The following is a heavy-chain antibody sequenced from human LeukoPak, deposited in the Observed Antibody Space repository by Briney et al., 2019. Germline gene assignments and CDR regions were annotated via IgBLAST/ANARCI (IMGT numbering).Heavy chain of an antibody. CDR3: AKWGDYDVLTGYYVSDY. V-gene: IGHV3-23*01. D-gene: IGHD3-9*01. J-gene: IGHJ4*02. Sequence: GGSLRLSCAASGFTFSSYAMHWVRQAPGKGLEWVSAITGSGGKTYYADSVKGRFTISRDNSKNTVFLQMNSLRAEDTAVYYCAKWGDYDVLTGYYVSDYWGQGTLVTVSS. CDR2: ITGSGGKT. CDR1: GFTFSSYA.